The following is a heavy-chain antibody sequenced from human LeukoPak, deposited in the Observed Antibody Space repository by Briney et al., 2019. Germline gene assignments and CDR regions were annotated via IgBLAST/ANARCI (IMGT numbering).Heavy chain of an antibody. CDR2: ISGSGGST. J-gene: IGHJ4*02. V-gene: IGHV3-23*01. CDR3: AKAPVFGGVVAKYYFDY. Sequence: GGSLRLSCAASGFTFSSYAMSWVRQAPGKGLEWVSAISGSGGSTYYAGSVKGRFTISRDNSKNTLYLQMNSLRAEDTAVYYCAKAPVFGGVVAKYYFDYWGQGTLVTVSS. CDR1: GFTFSSYA. D-gene: IGHD2-15*01.